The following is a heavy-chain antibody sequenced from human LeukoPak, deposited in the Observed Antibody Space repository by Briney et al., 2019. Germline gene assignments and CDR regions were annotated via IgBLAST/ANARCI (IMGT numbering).Heavy chain of an antibody. CDR3: TKDPNGDYIGAFDF. Sequence: HPGGSLRLSCAASNFAFSTYAMTWARQAPGKGLEWVSSITSSGAGTSYADSVKGRFTISRDNSKSTLFLQINSLRVEDTAVYYCTKDPNGDYIGAFDFWGQGTMVTVS. J-gene: IGHJ3*01. CDR2: ITSSGAGT. V-gene: IGHV3-23*01. D-gene: IGHD4-17*01. CDR1: NFAFSTYA.